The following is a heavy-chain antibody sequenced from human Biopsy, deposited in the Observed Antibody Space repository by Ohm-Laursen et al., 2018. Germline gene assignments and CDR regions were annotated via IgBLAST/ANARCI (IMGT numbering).Heavy chain of an antibody. CDR3: ARFPLGAYDDSGSYRAVEHWYFDL. Sequence: ASVKVSCKASGGTFTNHAVGWVRQAPGQGLEWVGSSIPLFNTANYADKFQGRVTLTADKSTTTAYMELSSLRTEDTAIYYCARFPLGAYDDSGSYRAVEHWYFDLWGRGTLVTVSS. V-gene: IGHV1-69*06. J-gene: IGHJ2*01. D-gene: IGHD3-22*01. CDR1: GGTFTNHA. CDR2: SIPLFNTA.